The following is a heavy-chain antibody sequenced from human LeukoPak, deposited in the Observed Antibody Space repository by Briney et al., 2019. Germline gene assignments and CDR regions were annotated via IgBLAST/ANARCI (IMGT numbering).Heavy chain of an antibody. D-gene: IGHD2-15*01. CDR2: IYYSGST. CDR3: ARHGYCSGGTCYSNYYYGMDV. V-gene: IGHV4-59*08. J-gene: IGHJ6*02. Sequence: PSETLSLTCTVSGGSISSYYWSWIRQPPGKGLEWIGYIYYSGSTNYNPSLKSRVTISVDTSKNQFSLKLSSVTAADTAVYYCARHGYCSGGTCYSNYYYGMDVWGRGTTVTVSS. CDR1: GGSISSYY.